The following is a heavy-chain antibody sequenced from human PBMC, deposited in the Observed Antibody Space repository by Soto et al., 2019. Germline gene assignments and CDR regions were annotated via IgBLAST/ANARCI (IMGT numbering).Heavy chain of an antibody. CDR1: GGTFSSYA. D-gene: IGHD3-22*01. CDR2: IIPIFGTA. Sequence: SGKVSCKASGGTFSSYAISWVRQAPGHGLEWMGGIIPIFGTANYAQKFQGRVTITADESTSTAYMELSSLRSEDTAVYYCARDLLADYDSSGYYYNYFDYWGQGTLVTVSS. J-gene: IGHJ4*02. V-gene: IGHV1-69*13. CDR3: ARDLLADYDSSGYYYNYFDY.